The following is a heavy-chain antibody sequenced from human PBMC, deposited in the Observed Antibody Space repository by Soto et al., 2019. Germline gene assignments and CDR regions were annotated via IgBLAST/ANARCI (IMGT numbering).Heavy chain of an antibody. Sequence: VQLQESGPGLVKPSGTLSLTCAVSSGSISSSNWWSWVRQPPGKGLEWIGEIYHSGSTNYNPSLKSRVTISVDKSKNQFSLKLSSVTAADTAVYYCARIPYNWNDHYYYYYMDVWGKGTTVTVSS. D-gene: IGHD1-1*01. V-gene: IGHV4-4*02. CDR2: IYHSGST. CDR3: ARIPYNWNDHYYYYYMDV. CDR1: SGSISSSNW. J-gene: IGHJ6*03.